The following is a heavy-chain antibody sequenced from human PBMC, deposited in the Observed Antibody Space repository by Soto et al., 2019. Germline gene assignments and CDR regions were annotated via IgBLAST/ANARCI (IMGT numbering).Heavy chain of an antibody. CDR3: ARDLTYYYDSSGYSY. Sequence: QPGGSLRLSCAASGFTFSSYAMHWVRQAPGKGLEWVAVISYDGSNKYYADSVKGRFTISRDNSKNTLYLQMNSLRAEDTAVYYCARDLTYYYDSSGYSYWGQGTLVTVSS. CDR2: ISYDGSNK. D-gene: IGHD3-22*01. V-gene: IGHV3-30-3*01. CDR1: GFTFSSYA. J-gene: IGHJ4*02.